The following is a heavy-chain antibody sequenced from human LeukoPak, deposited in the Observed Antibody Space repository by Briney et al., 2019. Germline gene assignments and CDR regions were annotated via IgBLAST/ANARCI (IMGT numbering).Heavy chain of an antibody. Sequence: GASVKVSCKASGYTFTGYYIHWVRQAPGLGLEWMGWINPNSGDTSYAQQFQGRVTMTRDTSISTAYMELSSLRSDDTAVYYCARGHGSYHYYMDVWGKGTTVTVSS. CDR2: INPNSGDT. D-gene: IGHD3-10*01. CDR1: GYTFTGYY. V-gene: IGHV1-2*02. CDR3: ARGHGSYHYYMDV. J-gene: IGHJ6*03.